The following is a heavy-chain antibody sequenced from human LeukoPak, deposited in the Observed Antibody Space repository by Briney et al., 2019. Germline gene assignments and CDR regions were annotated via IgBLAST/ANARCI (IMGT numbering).Heavy chain of an antibody. CDR2: INPNSGGT. D-gene: IGHD3-10*01. Sequence: ASVKVSCKASGYTFTGYYMHWVRQAPGQGLEWMGRINPNSGGTNYAQKFQGRVTMTRDTSISTAYMELSRLRSGDTAVYYCARGYYGSGSYYGIDYWGQGTLVTVSS. CDR3: ARGYYGSGSYYGIDY. CDR1: GYTFTGYY. J-gene: IGHJ4*02. V-gene: IGHV1-2*06.